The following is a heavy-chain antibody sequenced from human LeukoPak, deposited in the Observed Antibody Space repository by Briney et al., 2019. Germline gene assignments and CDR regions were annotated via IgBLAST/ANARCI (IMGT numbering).Heavy chain of an antibody. V-gene: IGHV1-69*13. CDR2: IMPMFTTA. D-gene: IGHD4-11*01. CDR3: ARDRSNYLGGYYYYGMDV. J-gene: IGHJ6*02. Sequence: SVKVSCKASGGTFSSYVINWVRQAPGQGLEWMGGIMPMFTTANYAQKFQGRVTITADESTNTGYMEFRSLRSEDTAVYYCARDRSNYLGGYYYYGMDVWGQGTTVTVSS. CDR1: GGTFSSYV.